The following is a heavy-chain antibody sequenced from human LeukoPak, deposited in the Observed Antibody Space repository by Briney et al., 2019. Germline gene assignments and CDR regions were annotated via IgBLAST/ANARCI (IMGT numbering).Heavy chain of an antibody. D-gene: IGHD4-23*01. Sequence: PSETLSLTCSVSVGITTYDYWNWIRQPAGKAPEWIGRIHTTGSTNYNPSLKSRLTMSLDKSKNQFSLKVTSMTAADTALYYCARGGGNRHFDSWGQGILVTVSS. CDR1: VGITTYDY. CDR3: ARGGGNRHFDS. CDR2: IHTTGST. J-gene: IGHJ4*02. V-gene: IGHV4-4*07.